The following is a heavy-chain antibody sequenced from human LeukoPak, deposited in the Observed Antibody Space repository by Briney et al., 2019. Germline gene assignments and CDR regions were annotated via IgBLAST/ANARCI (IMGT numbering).Heavy chain of an antibody. CDR1: GGSISSGGYY. CDR3: AREPTDSSGRFDY. Sequence: SQTLSLTCTVSGGSISSGGYYWSWIRQHPGKGLEWIGYIYYSGSTYYNPSLKSRVTISVDTSKSQFSLKLGSVTAADTAVYYCAREPTDSSGRFDYWGQGTLVTVSS. D-gene: IGHD3-22*01. J-gene: IGHJ4*02. CDR2: IYYSGST. V-gene: IGHV4-31*03.